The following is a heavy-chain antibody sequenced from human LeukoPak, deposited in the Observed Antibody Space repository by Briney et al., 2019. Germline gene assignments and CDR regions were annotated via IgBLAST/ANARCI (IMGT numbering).Heavy chain of an antibody. Sequence: ASVEVSCKASGYTFTSYAMHWVRQAPGQRLEWMGWINAGNGNTKYSQKFQGRVTITRDTSASTAYMELSSLRSEDTAVYYCAREYSSSWSTEVWFDPWGQGTLVTVSS. CDR3: AREYSSSWSTEVWFDP. V-gene: IGHV1-3*01. D-gene: IGHD6-13*01. CDR1: GYTFTSYA. CDR2: INAGNGNT. J-gene: IGHJ5*02.